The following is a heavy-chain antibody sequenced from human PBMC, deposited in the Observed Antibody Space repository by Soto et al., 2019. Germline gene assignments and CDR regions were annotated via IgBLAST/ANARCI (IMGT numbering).Heavy chain of an antibody. CDR1: GFTVSSNF. CDR2: INSGGSA. J-gene: IGHJ4*01. CDR3: ARGDFWRANDY. V-gene: IGHV3-53*01. Sequence: PGGSLRLSCAASGFTVSSNFMSWFRQAPGKGLEWVSLINSGGSAFYADSLKGRFTISRDNSKNTLYLEMSSLRVEDTAVYYCARGDFWRANDYWGHGTLVTVSS. D-gene: IGHD3-3*01.